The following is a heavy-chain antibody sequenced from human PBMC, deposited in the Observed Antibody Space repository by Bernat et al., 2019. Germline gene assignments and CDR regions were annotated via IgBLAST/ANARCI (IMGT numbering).Heavy chain of an antibody. CDR1: GFTFSSYS. V-gene: IGHV3-64D*06. Sequence: ELQLVESGGGWVQPGGSLRLSCSDFGFTFSSYSMYWVRQAPGKGLEYVSGIGPNGNGPYYVDSVKGRFTISRDNCKDTLYLQMSSLRVEDTAVYYCVKDLHTDVDYWGQGIAVTVSS. CDR3: VKDLHTDVDY. J-gene: IGHJ4*02. CDR2: IGPNGNGP. D-gene: IGHD5-18*01.